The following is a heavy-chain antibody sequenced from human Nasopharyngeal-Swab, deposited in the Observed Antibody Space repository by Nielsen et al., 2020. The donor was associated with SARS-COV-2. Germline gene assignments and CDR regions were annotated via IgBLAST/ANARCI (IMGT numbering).Heavy chain of an antibody. V-gene: IGHV3-15*01. D-gene: IGHD3-3*01. CDR3: VSGVSDWSITIFGVVVSSFDY. CDR1: GFTFSNAW. J-gene: IGHJ4*02. CDR2: IKSKTDGGTT. Sequence: GGSLRLSCAASGFTFSNAWMNWVRQAPGKGLEWVGRIKSKTDGGTTDYAAPVKGRFTISRDDSKNTLYLQMNSLKTEDTAVYYCVSGVSDWSITIFGVVVSSFDYWGQGTLVTVSS.